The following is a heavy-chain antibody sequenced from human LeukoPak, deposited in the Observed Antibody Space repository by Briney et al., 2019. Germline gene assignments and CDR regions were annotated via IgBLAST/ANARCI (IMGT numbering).Heavy chain of an antibody. CDR2: ISYDGSNK. V-gene: IGHV3-30-3*01. CDR3: ATHVFVNIDAFDI. D-gene: IGHD3-10*01. CDR1: GFTFSSYA. Sequence: GGSLRLSCAASGFTFSSYAMHWVRQAPGKGLEWVAVISYDGSNKYYADSVKGRFTISRDNSKNTLYLQMNSLRAEDTAVYYCATHVFVNIDAFDIWGQGTMVTVSS. J-gene: IGHJ3*02.